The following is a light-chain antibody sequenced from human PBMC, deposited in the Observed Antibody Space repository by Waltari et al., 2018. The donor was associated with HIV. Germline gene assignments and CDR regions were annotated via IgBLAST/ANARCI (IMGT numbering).Light chain of an antibody. CDR2: STN. CDR1: SANTGAGYD. CDR3: QSFDSTVRGWV. J-gene: IGLJ3*02. V-gene: IGLV1-40*01. Sequence: QSVLTQPPSVSGAPGQGVTISCAGTSANTGAGYDFHWYLQLPGTAPKLLIFSTNNRPSGVPDRFSGSKSGTSASLAITGLQAEDEADYYCQSFDSTVRGWVFGGGTKLTVL.